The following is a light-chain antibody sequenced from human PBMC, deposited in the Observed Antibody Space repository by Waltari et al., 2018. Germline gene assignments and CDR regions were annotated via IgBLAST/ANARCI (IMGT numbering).Light chain of an antibody. J-gene: IGKJ1*01. Sequence: EIVMTRSPATLSLSAGDRAALSCTASQSIGNNVAWYQQRPGQAPRLLLYAASTRATGVPSRFSGSGSGTEFSLAISSLQSDDFGVYYCHQYNDRPWTFGQGTRVEF. V-gene: IGKV3-15*01. CDR2: AAS. CDR3: HQYNDRPWT. CDR1: QSIGNN.